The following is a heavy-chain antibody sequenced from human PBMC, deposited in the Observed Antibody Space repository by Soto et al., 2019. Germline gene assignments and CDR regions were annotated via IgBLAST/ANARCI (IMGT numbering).Heavy chain of an antibody. Sequence: QVQLQQWGAGLLKPSETLSLTCAVYGGSFSPYFWSWIRQPPGKGLEWIGEINHSGTTNYNPSLTRRATLSISKTNNQVALKLTPVTAADTAVYYCARLASGWHYYNFDFWGRGTPITVSS. CDR3: ARLASGWHYYNFDF. D-gene: IGHD6-19*01. CDR2: INHSGTT. CDR1: GGSFSPYF. J-gene: IGHJ2*01. V-gene: IGHV4-34*01.